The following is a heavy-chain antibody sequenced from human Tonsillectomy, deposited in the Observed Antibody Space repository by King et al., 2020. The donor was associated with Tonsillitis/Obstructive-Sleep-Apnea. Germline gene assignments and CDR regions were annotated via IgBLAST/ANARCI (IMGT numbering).Heavy chain of an antibody. CDR3: ARDPQHYYYYMDV. CDR2: IIPILDIA. CDR1: GGTFSSYV. V-gene: IGHV1-69*04. J-gene: IGHJ6*03. Sequence: QLVQSGAEVKKPGSSVKVSCKASGGTFSSYVISWVRQAPGQGLEWMGRIIPILDIANYAQKFQGRVTITADKSTSTAYIELSSLRSEDTAVYYCARDPQHYYYYMDVWGKGTTVTVSS.